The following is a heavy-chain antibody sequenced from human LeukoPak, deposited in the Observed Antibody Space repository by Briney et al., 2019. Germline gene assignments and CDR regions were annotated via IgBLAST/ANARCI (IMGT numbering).Heavy chain of an antibody. V-gene: IGHV1-2*02. CDR1: GYTFTGYY. Sequence: ASVKVSCKASGYTFTGYYMHWVRQAPGQGLEWMGWINPNSGGTNYAQKLQGRVTMTTDTSTSTAYMELRSLRSDDTAVYYCARVPRWRTTVTIVSGDWFDPWGQGTLVTVSS. CDR3: ARVPRWRTTVTIVSGDWFDP. D-gene: IGHD4-17*01. CDR2: INPNSGGT. J-gene: IGHJ5*02.